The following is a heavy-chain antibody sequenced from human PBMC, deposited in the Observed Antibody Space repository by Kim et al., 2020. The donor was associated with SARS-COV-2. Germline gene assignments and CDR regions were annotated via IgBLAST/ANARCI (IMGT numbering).Heavy chain of an antibody. D-gene: IGHD3-16*02. CDR3: ARYTTAWSVFDF. V-gene: IGHV4-59*08. CDR2: FYNSGST. J-gene: IGHJ4*02. CDR1: GGSISSYY. Sequence: SETLSLTCSVSGGSISSYYWSWVRQPPGKGLEWIGYFYNSGSTDYNPSLKSRVTISGDTSKNQFSLKLRSMTAADTAVYYCARYTTAWSVFDFWGQGTLGTVSS.